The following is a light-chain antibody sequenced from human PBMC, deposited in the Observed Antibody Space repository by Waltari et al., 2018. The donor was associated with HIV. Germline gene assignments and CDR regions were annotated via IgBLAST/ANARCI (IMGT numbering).Light chain of an antibody. J-gene: IGKJ4*01. Sequence: EIVLTQSPVTLSLSPGERATLSCSASQSVDSNFLAWYQHKLGQAPRLLIYGASIRATGIPDRFSGSGSGTDFTLDISRLEPEDFATYYCQLYGGSSSLIFGGGTKVEIK. V-gene: IGKV3-20*01. CDR3: QLYGGSSSLI. CDR1: QSVDSNF. CDR2: GAS.